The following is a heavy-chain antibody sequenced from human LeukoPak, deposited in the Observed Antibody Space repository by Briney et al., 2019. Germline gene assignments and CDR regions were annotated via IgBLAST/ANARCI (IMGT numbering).Heavy chain of an antibody. CDR3: TKGRSNHY. CDR1: GVSFSDFW. D-gene: IGHD3-10*01. J-gene: IGHJ4*02. Sequence: GGSLRLSCAASGVSFSDFWMGWVRQAPGKGLEWVANINQDGSENYYVDSVKGRFTISRDNAKKSLYLQMNSLRAEDTAVYYCTKGRSNHYWGQGTLVTVST. CDR2: INQDGSEN. V-gene: IGHV3-7*01.